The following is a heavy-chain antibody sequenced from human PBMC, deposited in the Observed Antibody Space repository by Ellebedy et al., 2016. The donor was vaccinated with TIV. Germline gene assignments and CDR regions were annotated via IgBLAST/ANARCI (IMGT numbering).Heavy chain of an antibody. V-gene: IGHV3-74*01. CDR1: GYTFSSYW. J-gene: IGHJ3*02. Sequence: GESLKISCAASGYTFSSYWMHWVRQVPGKGLVWVSHIKSDESSTNYADSVKGRFTISRDNAKNTLYLQMNSLRAEDTAVYYCAKAKGGVMGGDAFDIWGQGTTVTVSS. CDR3: AKAKGGVMGGDAFDI. CDR2: IKSDESST. D-gene: IGHD3-10*01.